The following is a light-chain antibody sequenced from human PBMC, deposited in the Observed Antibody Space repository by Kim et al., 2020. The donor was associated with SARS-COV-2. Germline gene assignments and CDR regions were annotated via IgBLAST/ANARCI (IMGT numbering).Light chain of an antibody. Sequence: SASVEDRVTMACRACQSINSWLAWYQRKPGKAPNLLIYKASNLENGVPSRFSGSGSGTEFTLTISSLQPDDFATYYCQQNNTYPYTFGQGTELEI. J-gene: IGKJ2*01. CDR3: QQNNTYPYT. V-gene: IGKV1-5*03. CDR1: QSINSW. CDR2: KAS.